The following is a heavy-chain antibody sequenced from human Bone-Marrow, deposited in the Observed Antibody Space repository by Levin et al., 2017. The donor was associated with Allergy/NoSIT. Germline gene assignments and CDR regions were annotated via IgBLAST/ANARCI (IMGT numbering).Heavy chain of an antibody. J-gene: IGHJ6*02. Sequence: GESLKISCVATGFTFSAYEMNWVRQAPGKGLEWISYISGSGTSILYADSVRGRFTMSRDNAETSVFLEMSGLRDEDTAVYYCASRYCSGGSCYYYGKDVWGQGTTVTVSS. V-gene: IGHV3-48*03. CDR1: GFTFSAYE. CDR3: ASRYCSGGSCYYYGKDV. CDR2: ISGSGTSI. D-gene: IGHD2-15*01.